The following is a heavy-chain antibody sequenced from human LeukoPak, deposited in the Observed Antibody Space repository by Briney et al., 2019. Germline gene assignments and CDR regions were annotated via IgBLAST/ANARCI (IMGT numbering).Heavy chain of an antibody. J-gene: IGHJ3*02. CDR3: ARSGFLPHAFDI. V-gene: IGHV4-59*01. CDR2: IYYSGST. D-gene: IGHD3-10*01. CDR1: GGSISSYY. Sequence: SETLSLTCTVSGGSISSYYWNWIRQPPGKGLEWIGYIYYSGSTNYNPSLKSRVTISVDTSKNQFSLKLSSVTAAATAVYYCARSGFLPHAFDIWGQGTMVTVSS.